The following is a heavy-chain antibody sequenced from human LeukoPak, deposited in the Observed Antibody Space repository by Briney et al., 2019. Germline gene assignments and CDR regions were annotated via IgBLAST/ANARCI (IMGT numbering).Heavy chain of an antibody. CDR3: ARHVFLRNPLMLRDGYPAHFDY. D-gene: IGHD5-24*01. Sequence: PSETLSLTCAVSGYSISSGYYWGWIRQRPGEGLEWIGSIYHSGSTYYNPSLKSRVTISVDTSKNQFSLKLSSVTAADTAVYYCARHVFLRNPLMLRDGYPAHFDYWGQGTLVTVSS. V-gene: IGHV4-38-2*01. J-gene: IGHJ4*02. CDR2: IYHSGST. CDR1: GYSISSGYY.